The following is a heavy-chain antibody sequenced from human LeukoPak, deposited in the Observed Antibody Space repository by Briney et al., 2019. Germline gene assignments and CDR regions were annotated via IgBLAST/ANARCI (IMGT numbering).Heavy chain of an antibody. CDR2: SYYSGTT. CDR3: ARHHSGSSYFDL. D-gene: IGHD1-26*01. J-gene: IGHJ4*02. CDR1: GGSIRTPTYY. Sequence: SETLSLTCTVSGGSIRTPTYYWGWIRQPPGKGLEWIASSYYSGTTYYNTSLRSRLATFVDTSNNQFYMNLSSVTAADTGVYYCARHHSGSSYFDLWGQGILVTVSS. V-gene: IGHV4-39*01.